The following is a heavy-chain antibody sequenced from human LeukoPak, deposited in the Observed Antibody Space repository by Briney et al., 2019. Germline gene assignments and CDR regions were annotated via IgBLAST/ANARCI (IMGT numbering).Heavy chain of an antibody. Sequence: PGGSLRLSCAASGFAFRSYAMHWVRQAPGKGLEWVAVISSDGSNKYYADSVKGRFTISRDNSKNTLYLQMNSLRAEDTAVYYCARDSVAPAVHYYFDYWGQGTLVTVSS. CDR1: GFAFRSYA. J-gene: IGHJ4*02. V-gene: IGHV3-30*04. CDR2: ISSDGSNK. D-gene: IGHD2-2*01. CDR3: ARDSVAPAVHYYFDY.